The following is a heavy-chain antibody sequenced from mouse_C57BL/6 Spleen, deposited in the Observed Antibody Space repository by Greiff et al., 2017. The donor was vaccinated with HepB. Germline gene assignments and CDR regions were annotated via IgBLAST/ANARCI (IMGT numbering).Heavy chain of an antibody. V-gene: IGHV10-1*01. Sequence: EVMLVESGGGLVQPKGSLKLSCAASGFSFNTYAMNWVRQAPGKGLEWVARIRSKSNNYATYYADSVKDRFTISRDDSESMLYLQMNNLKTEDTAMYYCVRQRTTAYWYFDVWGTGTTVTVSS. J-gene: IGHJ1*03. CDR1: GFSFNTYA. D-gene: IGHD1-2*01. CDR2: IRSKSNNYAT. CDR3: VRQRTTAYWYFDV.